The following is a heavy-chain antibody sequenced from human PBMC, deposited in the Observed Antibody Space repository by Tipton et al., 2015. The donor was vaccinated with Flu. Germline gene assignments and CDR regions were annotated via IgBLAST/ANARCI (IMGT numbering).Heavy chain of an antibody. Sequence: TLSLTCSVSGDSIGSGYFWGWIRQPPGKGLEWIGNVHRTGSPYYNPSLRSRVTMSIDRSNVQFSLRLTSVTAADTAVYFCARRTFSNYVSEPKNWFDVWGQGTLVTVSS. D-gene: IGHD4-11*01. CDR1: GDSIGSGYF. CDR3: ARRTFSNYVSEPKNWFDV. J-gene: IGHJ5*02. V-gene: IGHV4-38-2*01. CDR2: VHRTGSP.